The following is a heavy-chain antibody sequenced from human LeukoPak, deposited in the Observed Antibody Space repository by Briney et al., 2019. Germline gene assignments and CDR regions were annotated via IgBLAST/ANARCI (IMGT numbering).Heavy chain of an antibody. J-gene: IGHJ6*03. CDR3: ARPYSGSYYRSNYYYYMDV. CDR2: IIPIFGTA. CDR1: GGTFSSYA. Sequence: SVKVSCKASGGTFSSYAISWVRQAPGQGLEWMGGIIPIFGTANYAQKFQGRVTITADESTSTAYMELSSLRSEDTTVYYCARPYSGSYYRSNYYYYMDVWGKGTTVTVSS. V-gene: IGHV1-69*13. D-gene: IGHD1-26*01.